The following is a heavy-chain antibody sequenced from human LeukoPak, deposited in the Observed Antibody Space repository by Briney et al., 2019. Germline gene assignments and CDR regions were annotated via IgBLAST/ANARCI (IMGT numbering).Heavy chain of an antibody. J-gene: IGHJ5*02. Sequence: GGSLRLSCAASGLSFSDYYMSWIRLAPGKGLEWLSYINIGGTNTHYADSVKGRFTISRDNAKRSLYLELTNLRAEDTAVYYCATDGAGFDTWGQGVLVTVSS. V-gene: IGHV3-11*01. CDR1: GLSFSDYY. CDR3: ATDGAGFDT. CDR2: INIGGTNT.